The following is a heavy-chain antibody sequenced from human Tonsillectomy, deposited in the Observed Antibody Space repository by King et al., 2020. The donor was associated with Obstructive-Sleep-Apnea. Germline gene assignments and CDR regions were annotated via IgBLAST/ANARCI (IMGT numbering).Heavy chain of an antibody. D-gene: IGHD1-26*01. CDR1: GFTFSPYS. V-gene: IGHV3-48*04. Sequence: VQLVESGGGLVQPGGSLRLSWAASGFTFSPYSMNWVRQAPGKGLEWVSYITSSSSTLYYADSVKGRFTISRDNAKNSLYLQMNSLRAEDTAVYYCARTSGGSYHFDYWGQGTLVTVSS. CDR2: ITSSSSTL. J-gene: IGHJ4*02. CDR3: ARTSGGSYHFDY.